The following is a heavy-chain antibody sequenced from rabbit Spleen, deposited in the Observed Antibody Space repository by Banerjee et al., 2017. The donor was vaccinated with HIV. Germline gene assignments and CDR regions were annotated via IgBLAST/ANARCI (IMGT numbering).Heavy chain of an antibody. D-gene: IGHD4-1*01. CDR3: VREVAARFNL. Sequence: QSLEESGGDLVKPGASLTLTCTASGFSFSSSDYMCWVRQAPGKGLEWIAYIDPIFGITYYANWVNGRFTISSHNAQNTLFLQLNSLTAADTATYFCVREVAARFNLWGPGTLVTVS. CDR1: GFSFSSSDY. V-gene: IGHV1S40*01. CDR2: IDPIFGIT. J-gene: IGHJ4*01.